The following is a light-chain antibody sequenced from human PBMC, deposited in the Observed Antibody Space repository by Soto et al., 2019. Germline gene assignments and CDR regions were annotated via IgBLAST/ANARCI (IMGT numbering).Light chain of an antibody. Sequence: QAVLTQPPSASGTPGQRVTISCSGSSSNIGSETVNWYQQVPGTAPKLLIYANNQRPSGVPDRFSVSKSGTSASLAIGGLQSEDEADYYCAAWDDSLKGWVFGGGTKLTVI. CDR3: AAWDDSLKGWV. CDR1: SSNIGSET. V-gene: IGLV1-44*01. CDR2: ANN. J-gene: IGLJ3*02.